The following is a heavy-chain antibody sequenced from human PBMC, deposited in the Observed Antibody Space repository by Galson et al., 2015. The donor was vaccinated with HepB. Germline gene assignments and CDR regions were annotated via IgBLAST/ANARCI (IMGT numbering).Heavy chain of an antibody. CDR1: GGSISNYH. Sequence: ETLSLTCTVSGGSISNYHWSWIRQPPGKGLEWIVYIYDSGDTNSNPSLKSRVTISIDTSINQFSLKLRSVTAADTALYFCARPHMRGYLDAFDMWGQGTMVTVSP. J-gene: IGHJ3*02. V-gene: IGHV4-59*08. CDR2: IYDSGDT. D-gene: IGHD5-12*01. CDR3: ARPHMRGYLDAFDM.